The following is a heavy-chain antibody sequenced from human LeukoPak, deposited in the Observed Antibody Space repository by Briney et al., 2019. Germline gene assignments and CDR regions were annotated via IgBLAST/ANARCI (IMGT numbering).Heavy chain of an antibody. D-gene: IGHD5-18*01. V-gene: IGHV5-51*01. J-gene: IGHJ4*02. Sequence: GGSLRLSCKGSGFSFISYWIAWVRQMPGKGLEWMGIIYPGDSDTRHSPSFQGQVTISADKSITTAYLQWSRLKASDTAMYYCARIGYSYSAKFDYWGQGTLVTVSS. CDR3: ARIGYSYSAKFDY. CDR1: GFSFISYW. CDR2: IYPGDSDT.